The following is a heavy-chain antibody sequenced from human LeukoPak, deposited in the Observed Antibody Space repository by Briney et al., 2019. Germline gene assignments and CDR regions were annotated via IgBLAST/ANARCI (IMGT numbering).Heavy chain of an antibody. Sequence: SVKVSCKASGGSLNNYGVSWLRQAPGQGLEWMGRIIPMFGTTIYAEKFQGRVTISADKSTATAYVEVSRLSSDDTAVYYCATDLQSDFWTGYYWDFWGQGTLVTVSS. D-gene: IGHD3/OR15-3a*01. CDR3: ATDLQSDFWTGYYWDF. V-gene: IGHV1-69*06. CDR2: IIPMFGTT. J-gene: IGHJ4*02. CDR1: GGSLNNYG.